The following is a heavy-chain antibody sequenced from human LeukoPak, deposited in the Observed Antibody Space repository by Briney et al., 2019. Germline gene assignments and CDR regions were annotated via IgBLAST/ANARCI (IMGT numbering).Heavy chain of an antibody. D-gene: IGHD6-19*01. Sequence: PGGSLRLSCAASGFTFSSYGMHWVRQAPDKGLEWVAVIWYDGSNKYYADSVKGRFTISRDNSKNTLFLQMNSLRAEDTAVYYCAKDKGSGWTYGMDVWGQGTTVTVSS. CDR2: IWYDGSNK. CDR1: GFTFSSYG. J-gene: IGHJ6*02. V-gene: IGHV3-30*02. CDR3: AKDKGSGWTYGMDV.